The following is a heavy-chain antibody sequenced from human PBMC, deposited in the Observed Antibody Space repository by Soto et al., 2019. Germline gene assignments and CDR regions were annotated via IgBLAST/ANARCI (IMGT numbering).Heavy chain of an antibody. D-gene: IGHD6-19*01. CDR1: GYTFTSYY. J-gene: IGHJ4*02. Sequence: ASVKVSCKASGYTFTSYYMHWVRQAPGQGLEWMGGIIPIFGTANYVQKFQGRVTITADESTSTAYMELSSLRSEDTAVYYCARGQWQTNPTFDYWGQGTLVTVSS. CDR3: ARGQWQTNPTFDY. CDR2: IIPIFGTA. V-gene: IGHV1-69*13.